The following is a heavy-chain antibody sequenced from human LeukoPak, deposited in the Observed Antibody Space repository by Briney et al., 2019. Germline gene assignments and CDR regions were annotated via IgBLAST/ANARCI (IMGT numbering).Heavy chain of an antibody. CDR1: GFTFSTYW. Sequence: PGGSLRLSCAASGFTFSTYWMTWVRQAPGQGLEWVANIKEDGSEKYYVDSVKGRFTISRDNAKNSLYLQMNTLRAEDTAVYYCTRDTGCSGGTCYPFYDSWGQGTLVTVSS. CDR2: IKEDGSEK. V-gene: IGHV3-7*01. J-gene: IGHJ4*02. CDR3: TRDTGCSGGTCYPFYDS. D-gene: IGHD2-15*01.